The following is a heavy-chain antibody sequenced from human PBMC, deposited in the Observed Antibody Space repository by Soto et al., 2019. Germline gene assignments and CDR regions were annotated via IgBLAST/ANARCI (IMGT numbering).Heavy chain of an antibody. Sequence: SGPTLVNPTETLTLTCSVSGFSLSNGRMGVSWIRQPPGKALEWLAHIFSNDVKSYRTSLKNRLTISKDTSESQVVLTMTNMDPVDTATYYCARMAVLYGMDVWGQGTTVTVSS. CDR2: IFSNDVK. J-gene: IGHJ6*02. V-gene: IGHV2-26*01. CDR1: GFSLSNGRMG. CDR3: ARMAVLYGMDV.